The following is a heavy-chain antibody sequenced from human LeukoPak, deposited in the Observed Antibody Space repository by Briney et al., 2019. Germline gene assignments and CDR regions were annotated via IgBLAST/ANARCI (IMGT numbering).Heavy chain of an antibody. D-gene: IGHD3-22*01. Sequence: SETLSLTCAVSGGSISSGGYYWSWIRQPPGKGLEWIGEINHSGSTNYNPSLKSRVTISVDTSKNQFSLKLSSVTAADTAVYYCARRWLSILSRLGRAEFDYWGQGTLVTVSS. CDR1: GGSISSGGYY. CDR2: INHSGST. J-gene: IGHJ4*02. CDR3: ARRWLSILSRLGRAEFDY. V-gene: IGHV4-34*01.